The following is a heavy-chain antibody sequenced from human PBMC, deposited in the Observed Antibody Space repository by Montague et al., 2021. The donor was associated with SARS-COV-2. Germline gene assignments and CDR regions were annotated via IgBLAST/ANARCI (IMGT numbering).Heavy chain of an antibody. V-gene: IGHV4-39*01. CDR3: ARQMGVFWTVFYVDS. J-gene: IGHJ5*01. CDR1: GDSISSANYQ. CDR2: ISHSGSA. D-gene: IGHD3/OR15-3a*01. Sequence: SETLSLTCNVSGDSISSANYQWTWFRQPPGKGLQWVGNISHSGSAYYXXXLKSRLTISVEMSKMLFSLDLVSVAVADTAFYYCARQMGVFWTVFYVDSWGQGTLVTVSS.